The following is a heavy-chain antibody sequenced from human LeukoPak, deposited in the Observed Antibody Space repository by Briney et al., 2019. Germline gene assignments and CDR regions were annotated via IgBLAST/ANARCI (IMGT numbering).Heavy chain of an antibody. J-gene: IGHJ4*02. CDR2: ISSSGRTM. CDR3: ARELGKYRRILGRDSQWLAVSGFDN. V-gene: IGHV3-48*03. CDR1: GFIFSSYE. D-gene: IGHD6-19*01. Sequence: GGSLRLSCAASGFIFSSYEMSWVRQAPGKGLEWVSYISSSGRTMYYADSVKGRFTVSRDNAKNSLSLQMNSRRAEDTAVYYCARELGKYRRILGRDSQWLAVSGFDNWGQGILATVAS.